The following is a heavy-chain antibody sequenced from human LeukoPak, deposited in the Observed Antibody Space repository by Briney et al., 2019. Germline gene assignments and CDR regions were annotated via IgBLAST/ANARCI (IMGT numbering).Heavy chain of an antibody. CDR2: IKEDGTDK. D-gene: IGHD3-16*02. J-gene: IGHJ4*02. CDR3: ARDTYRFFDY. V-gene: IGHV3-7*01. Sequence: GGSLRLSCAASRFTFSNYWMGWFRQAPGKGLEWVANIKEDGTDKYYVDSVKGRFTISRDNAKNSLYLQMNSLRAEDTAVYYCARDTYRFFDYWGQGTLVTVSS. CDR1: RFTFSNYW.